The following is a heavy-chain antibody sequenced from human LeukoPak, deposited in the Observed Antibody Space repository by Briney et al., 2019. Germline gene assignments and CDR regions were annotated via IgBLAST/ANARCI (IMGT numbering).Heavy chain of an antibody. D-gene: IGHD3-22*01. CDR1: GGSINNGGYY. J-gene: IGHJ5*02. Sequence: PSQTLSLTCTVSGGSINNGGYYWSWVRQHPGKGLEWIGYIYYSGSSYYNPSLKSRVTISVDTSKNQFSLKLSSVTAADTAVYYCARTRYFNFYDSSGYYSGWFDPWGQGTLVTVSS. CDR2: IYYSGSS. V-gene: IGHV4-30-4*01. CDR3: ARTRYFNFYDSSGYYSGWFDP.